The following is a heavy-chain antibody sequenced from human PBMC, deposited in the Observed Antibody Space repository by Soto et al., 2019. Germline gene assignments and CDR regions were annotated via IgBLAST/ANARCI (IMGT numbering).Heavy chain of an antibody. CDR1: GFTFTRYS. V-gene: IGHV3-23*01. CDR3: ATDKRGPTSFDN. J-gene: IGHJ4*02. D-gene: IGHD3-10*01. Sequence: GGSLRRSCAASGFTFTRYSMNCVRQAPGKGLDLVSPLSASGGSTYYADSVKGRFTISRDNSKNTLYLQMDSVGPEDTAVYYCATDKRGPTSFDNGGQRTPGTVSS. CDR2: LSASGGST.